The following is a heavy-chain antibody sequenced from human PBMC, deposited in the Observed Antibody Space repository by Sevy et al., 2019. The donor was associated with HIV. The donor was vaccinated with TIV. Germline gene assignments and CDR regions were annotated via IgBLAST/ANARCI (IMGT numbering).Heavy chain of an antibody. D-gene: IGHD2-8*01. CDR1: GFDFSIYS. J-gene: IGHJ4*02. CDR2: LSFGCGKI. CDR3: AREGCTKPHDY. Sequence: SLRLSCAASGFDFSIYSMSWVRQAPGKGLEWVSTLSFGCGKINYADSVKGRFTISRDNSKSSVYLQMNNMRVEDTAVYYCAREGCTKPHDYWGQRTLVTVSS. V-gene: IGHV3-23*01.